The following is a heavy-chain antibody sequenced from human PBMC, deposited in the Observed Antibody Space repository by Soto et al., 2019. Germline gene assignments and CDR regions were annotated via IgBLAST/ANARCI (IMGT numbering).Heavy chain of an antibody. CDR1: GYTFTSYD. CDR3: ARDPYSSGWYGYYYYYDMDV. CDR2: MNPNSGNT. Sequence: ASVKVSCKASGYTFTSYDINWVRQATGQGLEWMGWMNPNSGNTGYAQKFQGRVTTTRNTSISTAYMELNGLRAEDTAVYYCARDPYSSGWYGYYYYYDMDVWGQGTTVTVSS. J-gene: IGHJ6*02. V-gene: IGHV1-8*01. D-gene: IGHD6-19*01.